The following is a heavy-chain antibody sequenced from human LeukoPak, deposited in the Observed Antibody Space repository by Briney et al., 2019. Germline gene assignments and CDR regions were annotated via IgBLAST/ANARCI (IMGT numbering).Heavy chain of an antibody. J-gene: IGHJ5*02. V-gene: IGHV7-4-1*02. CDR3: ARRPYCTNGVCYGALGFDP. CDR2: INTNTGNP. D-gene: IGHD2-8*01. Sequence: ASVKVSCKASGYTFTSYAMNWVRQAPGQGLEWMGWINTNTGNPTYAQDFTGRFVFSLDTSVNTAYLQISSLKAEDTAVYYCARRPYCTNGVCYGALGFDPWGQGTLVTVSS. CDR1: GYTFTSYA.